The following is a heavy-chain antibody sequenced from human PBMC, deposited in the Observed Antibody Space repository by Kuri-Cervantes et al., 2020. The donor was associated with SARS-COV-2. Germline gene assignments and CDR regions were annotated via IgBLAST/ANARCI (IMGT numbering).Heavy chain of an antibody. CDR1: GFTFSSYA. CDR3: VRDLFGGGGYYYGMDV. CDR2: ISYDGSNK. J-gene: IGHJ6*02. V-gene: IGHV3-30-3*01. D-gene: IGHD4-23*01. Sequence: LSLTCAASGFTFSSYAMHWVRQAPGKGLEWVAVISYDGSNKYYADSVKGRFTISRDNSKNTLYLQMNSLRAEDTAVYYCVRDLFGGGGYYYGMDVWGQGTTVTVSS.